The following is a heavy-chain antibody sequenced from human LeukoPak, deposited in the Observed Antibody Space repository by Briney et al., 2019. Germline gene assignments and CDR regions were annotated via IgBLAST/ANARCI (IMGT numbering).Heavy chain of an antibody. CDR3: ARHYDTSGYWFYFDH. V-gene: IGHV4-59*08. J-gene: IGHJ4*02. CDR2: IYYSGNT. D-gene: IGHD3-22*01. Sequence: SETLSLTCTISGGSISSYYWSWIRQPPGKGLEWIGYIYYSGNTNHNPSLKSRVTISLDTSKNQFSLKLSSVTAADTAVYYCARHYDTSGYWFYFDHWGQGTLLTVSS. CDR1: GGSISSYY.